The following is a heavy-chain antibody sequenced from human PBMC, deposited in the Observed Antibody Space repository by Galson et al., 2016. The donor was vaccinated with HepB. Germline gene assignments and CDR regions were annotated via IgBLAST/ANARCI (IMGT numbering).Heavy chain of an antibody. Sequence: SETLSLTCTVSGGSVNSGTSHWSWIRQPPGKGLEWIGYVHYSGNTNYNPSLGSRVSISIDTSKNQFSLKLTSMTTADTAVDYCARGRGGFDPWGQGTLVTVSS. CDR2: VHYSGNT. J-gene: IGHJ5*02. V-gene: IGHV4-61*01. CDR1: GGSVNSGTSH. CDR3: ARGRGGFDP. D-gene: IGHD3-10*01.